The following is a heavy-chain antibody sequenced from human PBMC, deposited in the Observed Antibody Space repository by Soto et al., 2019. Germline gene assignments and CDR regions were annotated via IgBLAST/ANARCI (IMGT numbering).Heavy chain of an antibody. D-gene: IGHD2-8*01. CDR1: GGSISSSNW. J-gene: IGHJ4*02. CDR2: IHHSGIS. V-gene: IGHV4-4*02. CDR3: ARACLNGICYTQGLDL. Sequence: QVQLQESGPGLVKPSGTLSLTCGVSGGSISSSNWWSWVRQPPGKGLEWIGEIHHSGISKYNPSLQSRLTISLVKSKNHFSLQLASVTAADTAVYYCARACLNGICYTQGLDLWGQGTLVLVSS.